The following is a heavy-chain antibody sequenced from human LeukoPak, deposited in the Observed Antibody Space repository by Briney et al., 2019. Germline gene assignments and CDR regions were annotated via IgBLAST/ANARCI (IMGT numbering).Heavy chain of an antibody. D-gene: IGHD5-18*01. CDR1: GFTFSSYG. CDR3: ARHRGYSYGYLDY. J-gene: IGHJ4*02. Sequence: PGGSLRLSCAASGFTFSSYGMHWVRHAPGKGLEWVAFIRYDGSNKYYADSVKGRFTISRDNAKNSLYLQMNSLRAEDTAVYYCARHRGYSYGYLDYWGQGTLVTVSS. V-gene: IGHV3-30*02. CDR2: IRYDGSNK.